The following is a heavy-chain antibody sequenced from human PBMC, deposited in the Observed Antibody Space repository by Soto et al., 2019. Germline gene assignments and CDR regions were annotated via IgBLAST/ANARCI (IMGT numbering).Heavy chain of an antibody. V-gene: IGHV4-59*01. Sequence: SETLSLTCTVSGGSISSYYWSWIRQPPGKGLEWIGYIYYSGSTNYNPSLKSRVTISVDTSKNQFSLKLSSVTAADTAVYYCARRGDFWSGSEYYYYYMDVWGKGTTVTVSS. CDR1: GGSISSYY. D-gene: IGHD3-3*01. CDR3: ARRGDFWSGSEYYYYYMDV. CDR2: IYYSGST. J-gene: IGHJ6*03.